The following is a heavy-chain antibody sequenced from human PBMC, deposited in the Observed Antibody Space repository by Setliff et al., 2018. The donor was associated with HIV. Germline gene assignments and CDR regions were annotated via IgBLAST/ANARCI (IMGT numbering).Heavy chain of an antibody. D-gene: IGHD3-3*01. CDR2: IYYSGST. Sequence: PSETLSLTCSVSGGSFSGYYWSWIRQPPGKGLEWIGYIYYSGSTDYNPALKRRVTISLDTSKNQFSLKLSSVTAADTAVYYCARGAYYNFWSGYSAGGGSRGPWGQGTLVTVSS. J-gene: IGHJ5*02. CDR1: GGSFSGYY. V-gene: IGHV4-59*01. CDR3: ARGAYYNFWSGYSAGGGSRGP.